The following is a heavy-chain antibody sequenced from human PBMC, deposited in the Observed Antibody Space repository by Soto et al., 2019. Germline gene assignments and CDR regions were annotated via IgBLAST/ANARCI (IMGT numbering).Heavy chain of an antibody. CDR3: ARETLTFGSALDV. V-gene: IGHV3-43*01. Sequence: GGSLRLSCAASGCRFDDYNMHWVRQAPGKGLEWVSLITWNGANSYYADSVKGRFTISRDGTTKSLSLQMTSLKREDTGLYFCARETLTFGSALDVWGQGTTVTVSS. CDR1: GCRFDDYN. CDR2: ITWNGANS. D-gene: IGHD3-3*01. J-gene: IGHJ6*02.